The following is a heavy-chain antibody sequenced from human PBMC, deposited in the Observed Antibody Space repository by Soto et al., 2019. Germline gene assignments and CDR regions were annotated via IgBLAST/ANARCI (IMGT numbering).Heavy chain of an antibody. CDR3: ARQDEGIWGSYRPSGYFQH. CDR2: INHSGST. CDR1: GGSFSGYY. V-gene: IGHV4-34*01. Sequence: SETLSLTCAVYGGSFSGYYWSWIRQPPGKGLEWIGEINHSGSTNYNPSLKSRVTISVDTSKNQFSLKLSSVTAADTAVYYCARQDEGIWGSYRPSGYFQHWGQGTLVTVSS. D-gene: IGHD3-16*02. J-gene: IGHJ1*01.